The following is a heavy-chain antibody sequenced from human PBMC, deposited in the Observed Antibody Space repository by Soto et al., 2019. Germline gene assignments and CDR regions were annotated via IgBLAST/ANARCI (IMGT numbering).Heavy chain of an antibody. CDR1: GGSISSGNYY. D-gene: IGHD3-16*02. CDR3: ARDLSDYNCMDV. V-gene: IGHV4-30-4*01. CDR2: ISHSGTT. J-gene: IGHJ6*02. Sequence: QVQLQESGPGLVKPSQTLSLTCTVSGGSISSGNYYWCWIRPPPGKGLEWIGYISHSGTTYYNPSLKSRITISVDTSKNQFSLKMSSVTAADTAVYYCARDLSDYNCMDVWGQGTTVTVSS.